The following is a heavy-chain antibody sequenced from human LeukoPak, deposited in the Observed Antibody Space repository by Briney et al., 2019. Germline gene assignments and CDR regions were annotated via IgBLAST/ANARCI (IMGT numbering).Heavy chain of an antibody. D-gene: IGHD5-18*01. CDR1: GFTFSSHA. J-gene: IGHJ3*02. CDR3: ARDQRQLWQSGHGAFDI. CDR2: ISYDGSNK. V-gene: IGHV3-30-3*01. Sequence: PGGSLRLSCAASGFTFSSHAMHLVRQAPGKGLEWVAVISYDGSNKYYADSVKGRITISRDNSKNTLDMEMSSLGAEDTAVYYCARDQRQLWQSGHGAFDIWGQGTMVTVSS.